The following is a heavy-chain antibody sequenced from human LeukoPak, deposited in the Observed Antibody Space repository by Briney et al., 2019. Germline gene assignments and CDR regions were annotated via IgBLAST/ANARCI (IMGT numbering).Heavy chain of an antibody. J-gene: IGHJ4*02. CDR2: ISGSGGST. V-gene: IGHV3-23*01. CDR3: AKDRFLEWLFYFDY. CDR1: GFTFSSYA. D-gene: IGHD3-3*01. Sequence: PGGSLRLSCAASGFTFSSYAMSWVRQAPGKGLEWVSAISGSGGSTYYADSVKGRSTISRDNSKNTLYLQMNSLRAEDTAVYYCAKDRFLEWLFYFDYWGQGTLVTVSS.